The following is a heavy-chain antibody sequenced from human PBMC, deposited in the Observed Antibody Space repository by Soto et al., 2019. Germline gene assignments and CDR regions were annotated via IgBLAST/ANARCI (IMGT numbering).Heavy chain of an antibody. D-gene: IGHD6-13*01. CDR2: IWYDGSNK. CDR3: ARGLAAGGTPDLDD. Sequence: QVQLVESGGGVVQPGRSLRLSCAASGFTFSSYGMHWVRQAPGKGLEWVAVIWYDGSNKYYADSVKGRFTISRDNSKNTRYLQMNSLRAEDTAGYYCARGLAAGGTPDLDDWGQGTLVTVSS. V-gene: IGHV3-33*01. CDR1: GFTFSSYG. J-gene: IGHJ4*02.